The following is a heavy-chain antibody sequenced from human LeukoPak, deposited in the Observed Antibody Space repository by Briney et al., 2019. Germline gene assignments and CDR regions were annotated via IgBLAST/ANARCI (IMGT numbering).Heavy chain of an antibody. CDR1: GGSISSSSYY. Sequence: PSETLSLTCTVSGGSISSSSYYWGWIRQPPGKGLEWIGSIYYSGSTYYNPSLKSRVTISVDTSKNQFSLKLSSVTAADTAVYYCARRGELTVTDAFDIWGQGTMVTVSS. V-gene: IGHV4-39*01. CDR2: IYYSGST. CDR3: ARRGELTVTDAFDI. D-gene: IGHD3-16*01. J-gene: IGHJ3*02.